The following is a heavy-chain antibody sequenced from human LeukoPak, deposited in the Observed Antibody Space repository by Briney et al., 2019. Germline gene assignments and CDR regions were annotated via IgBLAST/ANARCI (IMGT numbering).Heavy chain of an antibody. D-gene: IGHD4-11*01. CDR1: GGTFSNYA. J-gene: IGHJ6*03. V-gene: IGHV1-69*05. CDR2: IIPMFGTT. Sequence: SVKVSCKASGGTFSNYAISWVRQAPGQGLEWMGRIIPMFGTTNYAQKFQGRVTITTEESTSTAYMEVSSLRIEDTAVYYCASVTVTTWAPDGHMDVWGKGTTVTVSS. CDR3: ASVTVTTWAPDGHMDV.